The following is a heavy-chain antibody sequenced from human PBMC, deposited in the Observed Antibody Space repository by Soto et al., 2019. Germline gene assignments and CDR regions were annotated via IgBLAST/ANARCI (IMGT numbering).Heavy chain of an antibody. J-gene: IGHJ4*02. CDR2: IYYSGST. D-gene: IGHD5-18*01. CDR1: GGSISSYY. Sequence: SETLSLTCTVSGGSISSYYWSWIRQPPGKGLEWIGYIYYSGSTNYNPSLKSRVTISVDTSKNQFSLKLSSVTAADTAVYYCARSPSGYSSTFDYWGQGPLVTVSS. CDR3: ARSPSGYSSTFDY. V-gene: IGHV4-59*01.